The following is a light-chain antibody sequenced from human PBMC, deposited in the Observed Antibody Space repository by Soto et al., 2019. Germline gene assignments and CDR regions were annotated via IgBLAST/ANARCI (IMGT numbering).Light chain of an antibody. CDR1: QSVSST. CDR3: QQYNNWPPLT. V-gene: IGKV3-15*01. Sequence: EIVMTQSPGTLSVSPGERATLSCRASQSVSSTLAWYQQKPGQAPRLLIYGASTRATGIPARFSGSGSGTEFTLTISSLQSEDFVVYYCQQYNNWPPLTFGGGTKVEIK. CDR2: GAS. J-gene: IGKJ4*01.